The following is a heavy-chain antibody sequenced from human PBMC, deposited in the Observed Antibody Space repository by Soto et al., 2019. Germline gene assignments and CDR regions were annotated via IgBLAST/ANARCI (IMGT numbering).Heavy chain of an antibody. J-gene: IGHJ5*02. Sequence: QVQLVESGGGVVQPGRSLRLSCAASGFTFSSYGMHWVRQAPGKGLEWVAVIWYDGSNKYYADSVKGRFTISRDNSKNTVDLQMNSLRAEDTAVYYCAREVRGGHVNWFDPWGQGTLVTVSS. D-gene: IGHD3-10*01. CDR1: GFTFSSYG. V-gene: IGHV3-33*01. CDR2: IWYDGSNK. CDR3: AREVRGGHVNWFDP.